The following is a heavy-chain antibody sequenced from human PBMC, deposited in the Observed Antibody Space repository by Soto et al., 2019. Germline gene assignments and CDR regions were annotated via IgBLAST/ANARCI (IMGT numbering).Heavy chain of an antibody. J-gene: IGHJ4*02. CDR3: ARGIDY. V-gene: IGHV4-34*01. CDR1: GGSFSGYY. CDR2: INHSGST. Sequence: SETLSLTCAVYGGSFSGYYWSWIRQPPGKGLEWIGEINHSGSTNYNPSLKSRVTISVDTSKNQFSLKLSSVTAADTAVYYCARGIDYWGQGTLVTVSS.